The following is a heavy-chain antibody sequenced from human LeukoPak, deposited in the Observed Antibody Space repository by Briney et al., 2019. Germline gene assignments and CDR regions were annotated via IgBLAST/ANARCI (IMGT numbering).Heavy chain of an antibody. CDR2: ISGSGGST. CDR1: GFTFSSYA. D-gene: IGHD5-24*01. V-gene: IGHV3-23*01. Sequence: GGSLRLSCAASGFTFSSYALSWVRQAPGKGLECVSGISGSGGSTYYADSVKGRFTISRDNSKNTLYLQMNSLRAEDTAVYYCAKGRDGYNADFDYWGQGTLVTVSS. CDR3: AKGRDGYNADFDY. J-gene: IGHJ4*02.